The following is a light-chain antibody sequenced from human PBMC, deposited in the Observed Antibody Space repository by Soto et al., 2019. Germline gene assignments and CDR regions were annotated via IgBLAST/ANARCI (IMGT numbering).Light chain of an antibody. Sequence: EIVWTQSPGTLSLSPGERSTLSCMAIQSVSNNYLAWYQQKPGQAPRLLIYGESNRATGIPDRFSGSGSGTDFTLTISRLEPEDFAVYYCQQYGSSGTVGQGTKVEIK. CDR2: GES. CDR3: QQYGSSGT. CDR1: QSVSNNY. J-gene: IGKJ1*01. V-gene: IGKV3-20*01.